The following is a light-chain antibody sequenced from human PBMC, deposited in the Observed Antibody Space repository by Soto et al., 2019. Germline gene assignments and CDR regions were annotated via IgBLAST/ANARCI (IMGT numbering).Light chain of an antibody. CDR3: QQYNNWPPGAT. J-gene: IGKJ3*01. Sequence: EIVMTQSPATLSVSPGEGATLSCRASQSVSSNLAWYQQKPGQAPRLLIYGASTRATGIPVRFSGSGSGTEFTLTISSLQSEDSAVYYCQQYNNWPPGATFGPGTKVEIK. CDR1: QSVSSN. V-gene: IGKV3-15*01. CDR2: GAS.